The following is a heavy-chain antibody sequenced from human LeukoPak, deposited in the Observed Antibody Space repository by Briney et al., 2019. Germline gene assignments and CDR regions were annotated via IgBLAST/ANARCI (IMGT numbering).Heavy chain of an antibody. Sequence: SETLSLTCAVYGGSFSGYYWSWIRQPPGKGLEWIGEINHSGSTNYNPSLKSRVTISVDTSKNQFSLKLSSVTAADTAVYYCARSSGRGWFDPWGQGTLVTVSS. V-gene: IGHV4-34*01. CDR1: GGSFSGYY. CDR2: INHSGST. J-gene: IGHJ5*02. CDR3: ARSSGRGWFDP. D-gene: IGHD3-22*01.